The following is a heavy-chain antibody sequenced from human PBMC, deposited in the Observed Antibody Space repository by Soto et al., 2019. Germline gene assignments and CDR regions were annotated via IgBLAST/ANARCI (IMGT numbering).Heavy chain of an antibody. V-gene: IGHV3-21*01. Sequence: DVQLVESGGGLVRPGGTLRLSCTASGFTFSEYSMSWVRQAPGKGLEWVSSITHSGTYVYYADSVKARFTISRDSASNSLFLQMTSLRAEDTAVYHCARARGNDWYSDYWGQGTLVTVSS. CDR2: ITHSGTYV. D-gene: IGHD5-12*01. CDR3: ARARGNDWYSDY. CDR1: GFTFSEYS. J-gene: IGHJ4*02.